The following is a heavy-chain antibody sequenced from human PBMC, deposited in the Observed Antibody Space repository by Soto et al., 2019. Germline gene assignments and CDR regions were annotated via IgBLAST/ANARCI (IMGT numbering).Heavy chain of an antibody. Sequence: QVQLVESGGGVVQPGRSLILSCAASGFTFSSYAMHWVRQAPGKGLEWVAVISYDGSNKYYADSVKGRFTISRDNSKNTLYLQMNSLRAEDTAVYYCARDRGRYNWRLGAGWFDPWGQGTLVTVSS. CDR3: ARDRGRYNWRLGAGWFDP. CDR1: GFTFSSYA. CDR2: ISYDGSNK. J-gene: IGHJ5*02. V-gene: IGHV3-30-3*01. D-gene: IGHD1-1*01.